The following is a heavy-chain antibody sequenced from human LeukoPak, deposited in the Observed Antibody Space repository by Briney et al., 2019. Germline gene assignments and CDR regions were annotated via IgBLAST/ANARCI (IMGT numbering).Heavy chain of an antibody. CDR3: AKSGTTSSWSPRVKTYFDY. V-gene: IGHV3-7*01. CDR1: GFTFSNYW. D-gene: IGHD6-13*01. Sequence: GGSLRLSCTASGFTFSNYWMHWVRQAPGKGLEWVANIKQDGSEKYYVDSVKGRFTISRDNAKNSLYLQMSSLRAEDTAVYYCAKSGTTSSWSPRVKTYFDYWGQGTLVTVSS. J-gene: IGHJ4*02. CDR2: IKQDGSEK.